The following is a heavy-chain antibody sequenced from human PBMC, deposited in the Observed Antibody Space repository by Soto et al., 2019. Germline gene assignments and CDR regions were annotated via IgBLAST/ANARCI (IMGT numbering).Heavy chain of an antibody. V-gene: IGHV2-5*02. CDR2: LSWDDNK. CDR1: GFSLSTNAVG. D-gene: IGHD3-10*01. CDR3: AHTIVTVNRGVLFDH. Sequence: QITLKESGPTLVKPTQTLTLTCTFSGFSLSTNAVGVGWIRQPPGKALEWLALLSWDDNKRYSPSLKSRVTIXKDTSKNRVVLTMTNMDPVDTATYYCAHTIVTVNRGVLFDHWGQGTLVTVSS. J-gene: IGHJ4*02.